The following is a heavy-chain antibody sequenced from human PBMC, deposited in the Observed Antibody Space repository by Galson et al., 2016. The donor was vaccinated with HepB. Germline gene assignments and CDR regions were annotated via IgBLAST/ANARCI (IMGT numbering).Heavy chain of an antibody. J-gene: IGHJ6*02. CDR1: GFSLSDFY. Sequence: SLRLSCAASGFSLSDFYMSRVRQAPGKGLEWLSYISSSSTYTNYADSVKGRFTISRDNSKNSVYLQMNSLRAEDTAVYYCVRDGEIYGMDVWGQGTTVTVSS. D-gene: IGHD5-24*01. CDR3: VRDGEIYGMDV. CDR2: ISSSSTYT. V-gene: IGHV3-11*05.